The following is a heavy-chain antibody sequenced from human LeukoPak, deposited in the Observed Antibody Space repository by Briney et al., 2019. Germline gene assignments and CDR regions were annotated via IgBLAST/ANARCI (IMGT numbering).Heavy chain of an antibody. CDR1: GFTFSSYW. D-gene: IGHD3-3*01. J-gene: IGHJ4*02. CDR2: INSDGSST. CDR3: AGDKSSSNDFWSGYKDY. Sequence: PGGSLRLSCAASGFTFSSYWMHWVRQAPGKGLVWVSRINSDGSSTSYADSVKGRFTISRDNAKNTLYLQMNSLRAEDTAVYYCAGDKSSSNDFWSGYKDYWGQGTLVTVSS. V-gene: IGHV3-74*01.